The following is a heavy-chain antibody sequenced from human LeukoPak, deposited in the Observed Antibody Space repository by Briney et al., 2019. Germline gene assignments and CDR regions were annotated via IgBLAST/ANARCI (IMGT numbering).Heavy chain of an antibody. J-gene: IGHJ3*02. D-gene: IGHD5-18*01. CDR1: GYSFTSYW. Sequence: GESLKTSFKGSGYSFTSYWIGWVPQMPGKGLEWMGIIYPGDSDTRYSPSFQGQVTISADKSISTAYLQWSSLKASDTAMYYCARQQLWFYAFDIWGQGTMVTVSS. V-gene: IGHV5-51*01. CDR2: IYPGDSDT. CDR3: ARQQLWFYAFDI.